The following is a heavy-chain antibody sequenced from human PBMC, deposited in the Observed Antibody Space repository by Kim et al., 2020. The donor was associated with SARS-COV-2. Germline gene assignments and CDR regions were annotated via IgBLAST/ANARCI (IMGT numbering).Heavy chain of an antibody. Sequence: PSHKGRVTISLDTPNNHFSLKLTSVTAADTAVYYCARPVRGARHDAFDIWGQGTVVTVSS. CDR3: ARPVRGARHDAFDI. V-gene: IGHV4-39*02. J-gene: IGHJ3*02. D-gene: IGHD3-10*02.